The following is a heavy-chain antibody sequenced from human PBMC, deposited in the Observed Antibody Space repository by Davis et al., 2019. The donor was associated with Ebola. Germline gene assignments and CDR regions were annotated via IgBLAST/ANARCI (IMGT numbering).Heavy chain of an antibody. J-gene: IGHJ4*02. CDR1: GFTFSSYW. Sequence: GESLKISCAASGFTFSSYWMSWVRQAPGKGLEWVANIKQDGSEKYYVDSVKGRFTISRDNAKNSLYLQMNSLRAEDTAVYYCARGSRGFLEWFPFFDYWGQGTLVTVSS. D-gene: IGHD3-3*01. CDR2: IKQDGSEK. V-gene: IGHV3-7*01. CDR3: ARGSRGFLEWFPFFDY.